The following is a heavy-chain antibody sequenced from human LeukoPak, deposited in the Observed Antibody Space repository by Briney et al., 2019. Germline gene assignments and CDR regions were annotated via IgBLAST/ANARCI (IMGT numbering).Heavy chain of an antibody. CDR1: GFTFSSYS. D-gene: IGHD3-10*01. CDR3: ARGRVITMVRGVLVY. V-gene: IGHV3-48*01. J-gene: IGHJ4*02. CDR2: ISSSSSTI. Sequence: GGFLRLSSAASGFTFSSYSMNWVRQAPGKGLEWVSYISSSSSTIYYADSVKGRYTISRDNAKNSLYLQMNSLRAEDTAVYYCARGRVITMVRGVLVYWGQGTLVTVSS.